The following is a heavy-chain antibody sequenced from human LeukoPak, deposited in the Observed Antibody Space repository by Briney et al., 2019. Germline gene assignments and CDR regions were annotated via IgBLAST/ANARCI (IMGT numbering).Heavy chain of an antibody. CDR3: ARHLYNSSGYSWYFDY. CDR2: IYYSRST. D-gene: IGHD3-22*01. V-gene: IGHV4-39*01. CDR1: GGSISSSSYY. Sequence: SETLSLTCTVSGGSISSSSYYWGWIRQPPGKGLEWIGSIYYSRSTYYNPSLKSRVTISVDTSKNQFSLKLSSVTAADTAVYSWARHLYNSSGYSWYFDYGGKGTLVTVSS. J-gene: IGHJ4*02.